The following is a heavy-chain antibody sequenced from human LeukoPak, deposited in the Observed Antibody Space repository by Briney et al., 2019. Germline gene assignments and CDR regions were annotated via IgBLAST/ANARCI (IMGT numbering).Heavy chain of an antibody. Sequence: SETLSLTCTVSGGSISSSSYYWGWIRQPPGKGLEWIGSIYYSGSTYYNPSLKSRVTISVDTSKNQLSLRLNSVTAADTAVYYCATTVTAFNYWGQGTLVTVTS. D-gene: IGHD2-21*02. J-gene: IGHJ4*02. CDR2: IYYSGST. V-gene: IGHV4-39*01. CDR3: ATTVTAFNY. CDR1: GGSISSSSYY.